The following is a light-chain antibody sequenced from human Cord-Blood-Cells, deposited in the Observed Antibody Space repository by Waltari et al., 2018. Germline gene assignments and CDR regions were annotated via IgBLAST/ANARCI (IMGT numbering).Light chain of an antibody. V-gene: IGKV3-15*01. J-gene: IGKJ2*03. CDR1: QSVSSN. CDR3: QQYNNWPYS. CDR2: GAS. Sequence: EIVMTQSPAPPSVSPGDRATLSCRASQSVSSNLAWYQQKPGQAPRLLIYGASTRATGIPARFSGSGSGTEFTLTISSLQSEDFAVYYCQQYNNWPYSFGQGTKLEIK.